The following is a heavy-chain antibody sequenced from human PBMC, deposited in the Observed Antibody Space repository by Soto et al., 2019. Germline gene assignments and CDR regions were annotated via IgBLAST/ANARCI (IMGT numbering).Heavy chain of an antibody. D-gene: IGHD3-22*01. Sequence: QVPLVQSGAEVKKPGSSVKVSCKASGGTFSSYAISWVRQAPGQGLEWMGGIIPIFGTANYAQKFQGRVTITADESTSTAYMELSSLRSEDTAVYYCARSPYYYDSSGYHGGMDVWGQGTTVTVSS. CDR1: GGTFSSYA. CDR3: ARSPYYYDSSGYHGGMDV. CDR2: IIPIFGTA. V-gene: IGHV1-69*01. J-gene: IGHJ6*02.